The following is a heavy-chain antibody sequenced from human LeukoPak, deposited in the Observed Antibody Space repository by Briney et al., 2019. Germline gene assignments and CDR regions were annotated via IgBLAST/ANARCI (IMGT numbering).Heavy chain of an antibody. CDR3: ARVSSDGSKNDY. D-gene: IGHD2-15*01. J-gene: IGHJ4*02. V-gene: IGHV1-69*05. CDR1: GGTFSSYA. CDR2: IIPIFGTA. Sequence: ASVKVSCKASGGTFSSYAISWVRQAPGQGLEWMGRIIPIFGTANYAQKFQGRVTITTHESTSTAYMELSSLRSEDTAVYYCARVSSDGSKNDYWGQGTLVTVSS.